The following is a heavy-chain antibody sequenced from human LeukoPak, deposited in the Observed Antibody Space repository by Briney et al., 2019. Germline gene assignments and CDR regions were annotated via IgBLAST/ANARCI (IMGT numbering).Heavy chain of an antibody. CDR2: INPNSGGT. D-gene: IGHD5-12*01. CDR3: ARWGYEAAFDI. J-gene: IGHJ3*02. Sequence: GASVKVSCKASGYTFTGYYMHWVRQAPGQGLEWMGWINPNSGGTNYAQKFQGRVTMTRDMSTSTVYMELSSLRSEDTAVYYCARWGYEAAFDIWGQGTMVTVSS. V-gene: IGHV1-2*02. CDR1: GYTFTGYY.